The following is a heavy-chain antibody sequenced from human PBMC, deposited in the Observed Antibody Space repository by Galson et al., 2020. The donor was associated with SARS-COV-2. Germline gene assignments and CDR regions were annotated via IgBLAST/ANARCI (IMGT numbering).Heavy chain of an antibody. CDR1: GGSMSSYY. Sequence: ETLSLTCTVSGGSMSSYYWNWIRQPPGKGLEWIGYIYYSGITNYNPSLKSRVTMSVDSSKSQFSLKLTSVTAADTAVYYCARDSRDGYKNAFDIWGLGTMLTVSS. CDR3: ARDSRDGYKNAFDI. CDR2: IYYSGIT. D-gene: IGHD5-12*01. J-gene: IGHJ3*02. V-gene: IGHV4-59*01.